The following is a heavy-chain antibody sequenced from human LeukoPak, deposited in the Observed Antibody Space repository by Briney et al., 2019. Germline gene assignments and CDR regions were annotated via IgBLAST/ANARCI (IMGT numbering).Heavy chain of an antibody. J-gene: IGHJ4*02. Sequence: PSETLSLTCTVSGGPISSSHYYWSWIRQPPGKGLEWIGYIYYSGSTYYNPSLKSRVTISVDTSKNQFSLKLSSVTAADTAVYYCAVVPAAIYGPAYFDYWGQGTLVTVSS. CDR3: AVVPAAIYGPAYFDY. V-gene: IGHV4-30-4*08. CDR1: GGPISSSHYY. D-gene: IGHD2-2*02. CDR2: IYYSGST.